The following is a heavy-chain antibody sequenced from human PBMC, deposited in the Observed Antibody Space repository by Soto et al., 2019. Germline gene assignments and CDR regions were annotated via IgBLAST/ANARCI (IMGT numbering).Heavy chain of an antibody. CDR1: GHSISSGYY. CDR3: ARGLYYDFWSGYYPFDP. V-gene: IGHV4-38-2*01. J-gene: IGHJ5*02. CDR2: IYHSGST. D-gene: IGHD3-3*01. Sequence: SETLSLTCAVSGHSISSGYYWGWIRQPPGKGLEWIGSIYHSGSTYYNPSLKSRVTISVDTSKNQFSLKLSSVTAADTAVYYCARGLYYDFWSGYYPFDPWGQGTLVTVSS.